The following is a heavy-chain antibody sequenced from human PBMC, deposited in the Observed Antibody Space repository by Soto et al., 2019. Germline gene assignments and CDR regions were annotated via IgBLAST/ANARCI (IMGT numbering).Heavy chain of an antibody. J-gene: IGHJ4*02. D-gene: IGHD6-13*01. CDR1: GFTFSGSA. CDR3: TSNIAAAGTSPRGGLNY. V-gene: IGHV3-73*02. Sequence: EVQLVESGGGLVQPGGSLKLSCADSGFTFSGSAMHWVRQASGKGLEWVGRIRSKANSYATAYAASVKGRFTISRDDSKNTAYLQMNSLKTEDTVVYYCTSNIAAAGTSPRGGLNYWGQGTLVTVSS. CDR2: IRSKANSYAT.